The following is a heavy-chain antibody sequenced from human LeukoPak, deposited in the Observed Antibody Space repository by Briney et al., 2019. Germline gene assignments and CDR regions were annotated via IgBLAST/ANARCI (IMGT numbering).Heavy chain of an antibody. CDR2: ITSSSDI. Sequence: GGSLRLSCAASGFIFSSFTMNWVRQAPGKGLECLSSITSSSDIYYADSLKGRITISRDKSKNTVYLQMNSLRAEDTAVYYCAKGYNYDFGHNVGDYYYYMDVWGKGTTVTVSS. J-gene: IGHJ6*03. V-gene: IGHV3-21*04. CDR3: AKGYNYDFGHNVGDYYYYMDV. CDR1: GFIFSSFT. D-gene: IGHD3-22*01.